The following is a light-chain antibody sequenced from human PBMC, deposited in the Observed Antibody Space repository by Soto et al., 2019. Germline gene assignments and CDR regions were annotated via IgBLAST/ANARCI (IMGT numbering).Light chain of an antibody. V-gene: IGLV2-8*01. J-gene: IGLJ1*01. CDR3: TSYAGGNNV. Sequence: QSALTQPPSASGSPGQSVTISCTGTSSDVGGYNYVSWYQQHPGKVPKLMVYEVNNRPSGVPDRFSGSKSGNTASLTVSGLQAEDEADYYCTSYAGGNNVFGTGTNVTVL. CDR2: EVN. CDR1: SSDVGGYNY.